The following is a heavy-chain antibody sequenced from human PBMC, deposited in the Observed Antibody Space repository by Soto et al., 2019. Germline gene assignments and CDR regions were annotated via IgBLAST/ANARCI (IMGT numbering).Heavy chain of an antibody. D-gene: IGHD1-26*01. J-gene: IGHJ4*02. CDR2: IMPTFGSA. Sequence: SVNGSCKASGGTFSGHGIAWVRQVPGQGLEWMGGIMPTFGSATYAPKFQGRVTISADKSTSTAYMELSSLRSEDTSVYFCASARSAQYYDYWGQVPLVTFSA. CDR3: ASARSAQYYDY. CDR1: GGTFSGHG. V-gene: IGHV1-69*06.